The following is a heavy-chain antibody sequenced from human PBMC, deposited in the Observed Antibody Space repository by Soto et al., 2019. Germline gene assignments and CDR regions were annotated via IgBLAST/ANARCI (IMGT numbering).Heavy chain of an antibody. V-gene: IGHV4-34*01. CDR2: INHSGIT. D-gene: IGHD5-18*01. Sequence: SETLSLTCAVYGGSFSGYYCSWIRQPPWKGLEWIGEINHSGITNYNPSLKSRVTISVDTSKNQFSLKLSSVTAADTAVYYCARGLQISYFDYGGQGTLVNVSS. J-gene: IGHJ4*02. CDR1: GGSFSGYY. CDR3: ARGLQISYFDY.